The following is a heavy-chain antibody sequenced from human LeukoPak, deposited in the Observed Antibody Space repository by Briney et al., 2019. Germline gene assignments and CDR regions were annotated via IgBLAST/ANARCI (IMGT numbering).Heavy chain of an antibody. CDR1: GGSISSYY. CDR2: IYYSGST. J-gene: IGHJ5*02. D-gene: IGHD4-17*01. V-gene: IGHV4-59*01. Sequence: SETLSLTCTVSGGSISSYYWSWIRQPPGKGLEWIGYIYYSGSTNYNPSLKSRVTISVDTSKNQFSLKLSSVTAADTAVYYCATYGDYEHNWFDPWGQGTLVTVSS. CDR3: ATYGDYEHNWFDP.